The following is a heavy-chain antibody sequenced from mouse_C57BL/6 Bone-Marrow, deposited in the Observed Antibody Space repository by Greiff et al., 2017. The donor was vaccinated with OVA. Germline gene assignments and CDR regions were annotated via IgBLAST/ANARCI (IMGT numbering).Heavy chain of an antibody. CDR2: ISDGGSYT. CDR3: ASGSCYAMDY. CDR1: GFTFSSYA. J-gene: IGHJ4*01. V-gene: IGHV5-4*03. Sequence: EVKLVESGGGLVKPGGSLKLSCAASGFTFSSYAMSWVRQTPEKRLEWVATISDGGSYTYYPDNVKGRFTISRDNAKNNLYLQMSHLKSEDTAMYYCASGSCYAMDYWGQGTSVTVSS.